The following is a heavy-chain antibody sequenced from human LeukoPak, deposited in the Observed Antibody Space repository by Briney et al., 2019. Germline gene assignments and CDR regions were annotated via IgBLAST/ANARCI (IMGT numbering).Heavy chain of an antibody. Sequence: GESLKISCKASGYSFTNYWIGWVRQVPGQGLEWMGIIYPGDSDTRYSPSFQGQVTISADKSITAASLQWSSLKASDSAIYYCARSPVPATIVARAFDVWGPGTMVTVSS. V-gene: IGHV5-51*01. CDR2: IYPGDSDT. CDR1: GYSFTNYW. J-gene: IGHJ3*01. CDR3: ARSPVPATIVARAFDV. D-gene: IGHD2-2*02.